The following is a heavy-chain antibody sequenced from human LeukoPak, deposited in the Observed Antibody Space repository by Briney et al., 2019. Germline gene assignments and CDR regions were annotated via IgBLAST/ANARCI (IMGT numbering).Heavy chain of an antibody. V-gene: IGHV3-48*01. J-gene: IGHJ6*03. D-gene: IGHD3-10*01. CDR3: ARPEIPEGVLWFYYMDV. CDR2: ISGSGRTI. CDR1: GFIFTSYS. Sequence: GGSLRLSCAASGFIFTSYSFNWVRQAPGKGLEWVSYISGSGRTIYYADSERGRFTISRDDAKNSLYLQMNSLRAEDTAVYYCARPEIPEGVLWFYYMDVWGKGTTVTVSS.